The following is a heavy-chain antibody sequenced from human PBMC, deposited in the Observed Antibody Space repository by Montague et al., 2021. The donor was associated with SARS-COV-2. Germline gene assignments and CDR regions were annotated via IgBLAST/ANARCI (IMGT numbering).Heavy chain of an antibody. Sequence: SLRLSYAASGFTFSRYSMHWVRQAPGKGLEWVSRITIDGSNKYYADSVKGRFTISRDISKNTLYLQMNSLRAEDTAVYYCASYGAHGRSGFDYWGQGTLVTVSS. J-gene: IGHJ4*02. D-gene: IGHD4-17*01. CDR3: ASYGAHGRSGFDY. CDR1: GFTFSRYS. CDR2: ITIDGSNK. V-gene: IGHV3-30*04.